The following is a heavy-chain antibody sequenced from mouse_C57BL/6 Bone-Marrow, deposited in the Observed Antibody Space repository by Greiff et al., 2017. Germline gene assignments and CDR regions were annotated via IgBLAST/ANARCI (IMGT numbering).Heavy chain of an antibody. CDR1: GFSLTSYG. J-gene: IGHJ4*01. CDR2: IWSGGST. Sequence: VHLVESGPGLVQPSQSLSITCTVSGFSLTSYGVHWVRQPPGKGLEWLGVIWSGGSTDYNAAFISSLSISKDNSKSQVFFKMNSLQADDTAIYDGAAHYDAMDYWGQGTSVTVSS. CDR3: AAHYDAMDY. V-gene: IGHV2-4*01.